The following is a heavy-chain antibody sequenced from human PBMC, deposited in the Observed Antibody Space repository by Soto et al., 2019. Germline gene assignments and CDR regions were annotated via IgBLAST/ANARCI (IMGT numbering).Heavy chain of an antibody. D-gene: IGHD2-2*01. V-gene: IGHV1-24*01. Sequence: ASVKVSCKVSGYTLTELSMHWVRQAPGKGLEWMGGFDPEDGETIYAQKFQGRVTMTEDTSTDTAYMELSSLRAEDTAVYYCAKVGYCSSTSCSQRPGNYWGQGTLVTVSS. CDR3: AKVGYCSSTSCSQRPGNY. J-gene: IGHJ4*02. CDR2: FDPEDGET. CDR1: GYTLTELS.